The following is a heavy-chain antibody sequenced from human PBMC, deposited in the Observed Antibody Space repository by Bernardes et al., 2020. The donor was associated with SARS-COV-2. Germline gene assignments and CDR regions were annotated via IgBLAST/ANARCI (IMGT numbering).Heavy chain of an antibody. CDR1: GFTFSTFA. CDR3: AKGRIGSDFWSGHSL. Sequence: GGSLRLSCAASGFTFSTFAVTWVRQAPGKGLEWVSAISCSGSGTYYADFVKGRFTVSRDNSKNILYLQLNSLRAEDTAVYFCAKGRIGSDFWSGHSLWGQGTLMTVSS. CDR2: ISCSGSGT. D-gene: IGHD3-3*01. V-gene: IGHV3-23*01. J-gene: IGHJ1*01.